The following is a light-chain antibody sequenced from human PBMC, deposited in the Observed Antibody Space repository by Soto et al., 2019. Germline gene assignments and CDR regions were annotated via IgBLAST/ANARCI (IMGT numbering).Light chain of an antibody. CDR3: AAWDASLNAGV. Sequence: QSALTQPPSASGTPGQRVTISCSGASSNIGSNAVNWYQQLPGTAPQLLIYTNNERPSGVPDRFSGSKSGTSASLAITGLQSEDGADYRCAAWDASLNAGVFGGGTQLTFL. CDR1: SSNIGSNA. J-gene: IGLJ3*02. CDR2: TNN. V-gene: IGLV1-44*01.